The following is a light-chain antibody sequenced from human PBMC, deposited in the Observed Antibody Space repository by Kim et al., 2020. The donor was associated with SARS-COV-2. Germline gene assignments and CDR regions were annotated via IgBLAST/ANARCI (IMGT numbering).Light chain of an antibody. CDR3: QQYKSYST. Sequence: GDIVTITCRASQSINTRLAWYQQKPGKAPELLIYDASSLRSEVPSRFSGSGSETEFALTISGLQSDDFATYYCQQYKSYSTFGQGTKVDIK. V-gene: IGKV1-5*01. CDR1: QSINTR. CDR2: DAS. J-gene: IGKJ1*01.